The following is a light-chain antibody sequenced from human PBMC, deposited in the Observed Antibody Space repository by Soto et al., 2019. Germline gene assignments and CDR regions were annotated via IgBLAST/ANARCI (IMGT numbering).Light chain of an antibody. V-gene: IGLV2-23*01. CDR2: EGT. CDR1: SSDVGNYNL. J-gene: IGLJ2*01. CDR3: CSYATSSL. Sequence: QSALTQPASVSGSPGQSITISCTVTSSDVGNYNLVSWYQQHPAKAPRLMIYEGTKRPSGVSTRFSGSLSGDTASLTISGLQAEDEADYYCCSYATSSLFGGGTKLTVL.